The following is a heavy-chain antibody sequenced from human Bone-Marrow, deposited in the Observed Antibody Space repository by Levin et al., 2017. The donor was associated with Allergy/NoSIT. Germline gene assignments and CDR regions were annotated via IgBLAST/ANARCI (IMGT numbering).Heavy chain of an antibody. V-gene: IGHV4-34*01. CDR1: GGSFSGYY. Sequence: SETLSLTCAVYGGSFSGYYWSWIRQPPGKGLEWIGEINHSGSTNYNPSLKSRVTISVDTSKNQFSLKLSSVTAADTAVYYCARGGRSSWYYYYYGMDVWGQGTTVTVSS. CDR2: INHSGST. J-gene: IGHJ6*02. CDR3: ARGGRSSWYYYYYGMDV. D-gene: IGHD6-13*01.